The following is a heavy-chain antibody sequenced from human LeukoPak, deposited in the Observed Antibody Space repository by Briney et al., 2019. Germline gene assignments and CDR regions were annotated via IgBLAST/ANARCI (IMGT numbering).Heavy chain of an antibody. CDR1: GGSITNYSHY. J-gene: IGHJ4*02. Sequence: SETLSLTCTVFGGSITNYSHYWGWIRQPPGKGLEWIGTIYYSGSTYYNPSVKSRVTISVDTSKNQFSLKLSSVTAADTAVYYCARNSGWYGVSWGQGTLVTVSS. CDR3: ARNSGWYGVS. D-gene: IGHD6-19*01. V-gene: IGHV4-39*01. CDR2: IYYSGST.